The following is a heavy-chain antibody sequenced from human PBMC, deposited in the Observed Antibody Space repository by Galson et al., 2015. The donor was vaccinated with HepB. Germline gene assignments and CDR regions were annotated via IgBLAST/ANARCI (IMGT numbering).Heavy chain of an antibody. CDR3: AKDRGVIVVALPDY. CDR1: GFTFRSYA. V-gene: IGHV3-23*01. D-gene: IGHD3-22*01. J-gene: IGHJ4*02. Sequence: SLRLSCAASGFTFRSYAMNWVRQAPGKGLEWVSAISGSGGSTYYADSVKGRFTISRDISKNTLYLQMNSLRAGDTAVYYCAKDRGVIVVALPDYWGQGTLVTVSS. CDR2: ISGSGGST.